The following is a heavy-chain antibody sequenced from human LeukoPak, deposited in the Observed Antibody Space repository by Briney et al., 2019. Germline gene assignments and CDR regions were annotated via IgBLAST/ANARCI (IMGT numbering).Heavy chain of an antibody. J-gene: IGHJ4*02. Sequence: SQTLSLTCAISGDSVSSNSAAWNWIRQSPSRGLEWLGRTYYRSKWYNDYAVSVKSRITINPDTSKNQFSLQLNSVTPEDTAVYYCARSSEMATKSPNYYFDYWGQGTLVTVSS. V-gene: IGHV6-1*01. CDR3: ARSSEMATKSPNYYFDY. CDR2: TYYRSKWYN. D-gene: IGHD5-24*01. CDR1: GDSVSSNSAA.